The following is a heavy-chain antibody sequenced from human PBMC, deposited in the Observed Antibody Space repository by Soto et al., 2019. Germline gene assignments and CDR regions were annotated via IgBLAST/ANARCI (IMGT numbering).Heavy chain of an antibody. V-gene: IGHV4-31*03. J-gene: IGHJ4*02. CDR3: ARARFQVLYGKPYFDS. D-gene: IGHD2-2*02. Sequence: SETLSLTCTVSGGSITTGGSYWSWIRQHPGKGLEWIGNIYHSGNTYYNPSLKSRLTISVDTSKNHFSLMVDSVTAADTAVYYCARARFQVLYGKPYFDSWGQGTLVTRLL. CDR2: IYHSGNT. CDR1: GGSITTGGSY.